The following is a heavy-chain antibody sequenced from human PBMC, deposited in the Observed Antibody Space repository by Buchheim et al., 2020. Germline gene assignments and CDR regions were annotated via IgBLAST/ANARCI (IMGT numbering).Heavy chain of an antibody. CDR2: IYHSGRT. V-gene: IGHV4-4*02. CDR3: ARVFRDWNDATKFDP. CDR1: GGSISSSNW. D-gene: IGHD1-1*01. J-gene: IGHJ5*02. Sequence: QVQLQESGPGLVKPSGTLSLTCAVSGGSISSSNWWSWVRQPPGKGLEWIGEIYHSGRTNYNPSLKSRVTTSVNKPKNHFPLKLSSVTAADTAVYYCARVFRDWNDATKFDPWGQGTL.